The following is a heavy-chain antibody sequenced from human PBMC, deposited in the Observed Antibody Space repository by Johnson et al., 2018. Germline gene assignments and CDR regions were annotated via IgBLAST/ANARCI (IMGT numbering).Heavy chain of an antibody. Sequence: VQLVQCGGGLVQPGRSLRLSCAASGFTFDDYAMHWVRQAPGTGLEWVAGICWIGGSPGYADSVKGRFPISSDNAKNSLYLQMNSLRAEDTAVYYCARESPVGYIDVFDIWGQGTMVTVSS. CDR3: ARESPVGYIDVFDI. D-gene: IGHD5-18*01. V-gene: IGHV3-9*01. J-gene: IGHJ3*02. CDR1: GFTFDDYA. CDR2: ICWIGGSP.